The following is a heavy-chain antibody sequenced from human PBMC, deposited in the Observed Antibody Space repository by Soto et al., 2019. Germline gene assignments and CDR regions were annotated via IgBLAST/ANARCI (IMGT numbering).Heavy chain of an antibody. Sequence: SATLAITCSVSGGSISGSYWSWIRQSPGKGLEWLGYVYYTGSTNYSPSLRSRVSISVDTSKNEFSLRLSSVTAADTAVYFCARSVAVPGAHIDYWGQGTQVTVS. V-gene: IGHV4-59*01. CDR3: ARSVAVPGAHIDY. CDR2: VYYTGST. D-gene: IGHD6-19*01. CDR1: GGSISGSY. J-gene: IGHJ4*02.